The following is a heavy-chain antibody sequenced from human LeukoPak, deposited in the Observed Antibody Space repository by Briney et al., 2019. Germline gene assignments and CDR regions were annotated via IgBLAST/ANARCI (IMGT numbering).Heavy chain of an antibody. CDR3: ARQGGSSSPYYYYYTDV. CDR1: GYSISSGYY. CDR2: MYHSGST. V-gene: IGHV4-38-2*01. Sequence: PSETLSLTCAVSGYSISSGYYWGWFRQPPGKGLEWIGCMYHSGSTYYNPSLKSRVTISVDASKNQFSLKLSSVTAADTAVYYRARQGGSSSPYYYYYTDVWGKGTTVTVSS. D-gene: IGHD6-13*01. J-gene: IGHJ6*03.